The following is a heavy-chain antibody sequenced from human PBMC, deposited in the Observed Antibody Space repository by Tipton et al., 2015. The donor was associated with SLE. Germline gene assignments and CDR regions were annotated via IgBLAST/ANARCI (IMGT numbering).Heavy chain of an antibody. CDR3: ARVGRSVDYYDSSGYYFDY. CDR2: INHSGST. D-gene: IGHD3-22*01. CDR1: GGSISSSSYY. J-gene: IGHJ4*02. V-gene: IGHV4-39*07. Sequence: TLSLTCTVSGGSISSSSYYWGWIRQPPGKGLEWIGEINHSGSTNYNPSLKSRVTISVDTSKNQFSLKLSSVTAADTAVYYCARVGRSVDYYDSSGYYFDYWGQGTLVTVSS.